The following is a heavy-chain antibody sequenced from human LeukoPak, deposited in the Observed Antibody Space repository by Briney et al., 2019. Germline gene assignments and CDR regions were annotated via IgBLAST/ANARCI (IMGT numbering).Heavy chain of an antibody. CDR1: GFTFNTNA. CDR3: AKCGNSGCHLIDY. CDR2: ISGRTGGT. Sequence: GGSLRLSCAAAGFTFNTNAMSWVRQAPGKGLEWVSAISGRTGGTYYADSVKGRFTISRDNSKSTLYLQMDSLRAEDTAVYYCAKCGNSGCHLIDYWGQGTLVTVSS. D-gene: IGHD5-12*01. V-gene: IGHV3-23*01. J-gene: IGHJ4*02.